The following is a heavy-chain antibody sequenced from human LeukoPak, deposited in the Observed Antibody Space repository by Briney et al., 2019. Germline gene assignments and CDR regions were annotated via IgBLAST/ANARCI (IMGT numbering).Heavy chain of an antibody. Sequence: PGESLRLSCAASGFTVSSNYMSWVRQVPGKGLEWVSVIYSDGTISYADSVKGRFTISRDNSENTLYLQMNSLRVEDAAVYYCAREVGGGASGQWGQGTLVTVSS. D-gene: IGHD3-16*01. CDR3: AREVGGGASGQ. J-gene: IGHJ4*02. V-gene: IGHV3-66*01. CDR1: GFTVSSNY. CDR2: IYSDGTI.